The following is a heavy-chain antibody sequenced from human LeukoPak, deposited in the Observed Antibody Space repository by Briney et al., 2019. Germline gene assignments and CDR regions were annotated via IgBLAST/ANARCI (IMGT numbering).Heavy chain of an antibody. V-gene: IGHV4-31*03. CDR1: GGSISSGGYY. J-gene: IGHJ4*02. CDR2: IYYSGST. CDR3: ASGPYSSGFSFDY. Sequence: SETLSLTCTVSGGSISSGGYYWSWIRQQPGKGLEWMGYIYYSGSTYYNPSLKSRVTISVDTSKNQFSLKLSSVTAADTAVYYCASGPYSSGFSFDYWGQGTLVTVSS. D-gene: IGHD6-19*01.